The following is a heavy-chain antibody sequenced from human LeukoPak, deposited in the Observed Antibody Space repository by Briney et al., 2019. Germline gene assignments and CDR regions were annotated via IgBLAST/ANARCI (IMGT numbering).Heavy chain of an antibody. CDR1: GFSFSTYA. J-gene: IGHJ4*02. D-gene: IGHD2-15*01. Sequence: GGSLRFSCAASGFSFSTYAMGWVRQPPGKGLEWVSSISGTGDSTYYADAVKGRFTISRDNSKNTLYLQMNSLRAEDTAVYYCVEDVVVIVAAKPGIWGQGTLVTVSS. CDR2: ISGTGDST. CDR3: VEDVVVIVAAKPGI. V-gene: IGHV3-23*01.